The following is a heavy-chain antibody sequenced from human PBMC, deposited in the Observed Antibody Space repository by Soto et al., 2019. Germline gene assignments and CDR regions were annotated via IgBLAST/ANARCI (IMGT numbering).Heavy chain of an antibody. CDR3: ARGQKLFQDGRFDY. Sequence: QVQLVQSGAEVKKPGASVRVSCKASGYTFTSYGITWVRQAPGQGLEWMGWISVYNGNTNYAQRLQGRVTMTTDTSTTTAYRELRSLRTDDTAVYYCARGQKLFQDGRFDYWGQGTLVTVSS. D-gene: IGHD1-1*01. V-gene: IGHV1-18*01. CDR2: ISVYNGNT. J-gene: IGHJ4*02. CDR1: GYTFTSYG.